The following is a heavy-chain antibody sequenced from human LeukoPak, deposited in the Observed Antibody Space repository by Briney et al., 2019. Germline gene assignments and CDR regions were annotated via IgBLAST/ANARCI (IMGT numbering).Heavy chain of an antibody. V-gene: IGHV3-74*01. CDR2: INGDGRRI. D-gene: IGHD2-15*01. CDR3: TRDLNSGGSC. J-gene: IGHJ4*02. Sequence: GGSLRLSCVASGFTFSTAWMHWARQTPGKGLVWVSHINGDGRRINYADDVKGRFTISRDNAKNTLYLQMNSLRVEDTAVYYCTRDLNSGGSCWGQGTLVTVSS. CDR1: GFTFSTAW.